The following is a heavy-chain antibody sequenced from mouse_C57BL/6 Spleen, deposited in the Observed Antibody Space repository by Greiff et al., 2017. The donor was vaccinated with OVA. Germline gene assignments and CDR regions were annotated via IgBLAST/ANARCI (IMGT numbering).Heavy chain of an antibody. J-gene: IGHJ3*01. CDR2: INPYNGGT. Sequence: VQLQQSGPVLVKPGASVKMSCKASGYTFTDYYMTWVKQSHGKSLEWIGVINPYNGGTSYNQKFKGKATLTVDKSSSTAYMELNSLTSEDSAVYYCARDGYYPAYWGQGTLVTVSA. CDR3: ARDGYYPAY. D-gene: IGHD2-3*01. CDR1: GYTFTDYY. V-gene: IGHV1-19*01.